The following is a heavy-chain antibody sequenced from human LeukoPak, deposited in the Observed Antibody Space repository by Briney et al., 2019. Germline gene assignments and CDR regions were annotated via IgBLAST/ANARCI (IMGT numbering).Heavy chain of an antibody. Sequence: GGSLRLSCAVSGFTFSDYYMDWVRQAPGKGLEWVGRIRNKANSYTTEYAASVKGRFTISRDDSKNPLYLQMNSLKAEDTAVYYCARGVLWSGYFYFDYWGQGTLVTVSS. CDR2: IRNKANSYTT. J-gene: IGHJ4*02. CDR3: ARGVLWSGYFYFDY. CDR1: GFTFSDYY. D-gene: IGHD3-3*01. V-gene: IGHV3-72*01.